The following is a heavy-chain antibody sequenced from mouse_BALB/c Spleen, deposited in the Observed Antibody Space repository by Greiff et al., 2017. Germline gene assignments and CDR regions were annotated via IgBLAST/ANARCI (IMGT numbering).Heavy chain of an antibody. CDR3: ARAPYGYDAAWFAY. CDR1: GFTFSSYA. V-gene: IGHV5-6-5*01. J-gene: IGHJ3*01. D-gene: IGHD2-2*01. CDR2: ISSGGST. Sequence: EVQVVESGGGLVKPGGSLKLSCAASGFTFSSYAMSWVRQTPEKRLEWVASISSGGSTYYPDSVKGRFTISRDNARNILYLQMSSLRSEDTAMYYCARAPYGYDAAWFAYWGQGTLVTVSA.